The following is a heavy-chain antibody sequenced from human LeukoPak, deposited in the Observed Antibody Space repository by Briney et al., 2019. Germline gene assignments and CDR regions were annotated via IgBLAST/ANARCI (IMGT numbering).Heavy chain of an antibody. CDR3: ARLGYYYDSSGYYYDAFDI. CDR1: GDSVSSNSAA. CDR2: TYYRSKWYN. D-gene: IGHD3-22*01. V-gene: IGHV6-1*01. J-gene: IGHJ3*02. Sequence: SQTLSLTCAISGDSVSSNSAAWNWIRQSPSRGLEWLRRTYYRSKWYNDYAVSVKSRITINPDTSKNQFSLQLNSVTPEDTAVYYCARLGYYYDSSGYYYDAFDIWGQGTMVTVSS.